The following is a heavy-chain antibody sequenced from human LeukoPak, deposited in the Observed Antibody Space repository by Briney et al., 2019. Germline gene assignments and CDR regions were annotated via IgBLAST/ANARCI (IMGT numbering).Heavy chain of an antibody. J-gene: IGHJ4*02. CDR2: MSFDGDSE. Sequence: GGSLRLSCAASGFTFSTYPMHWVRQAPGKGLEWVAVMSFDGDSEYYSDSVRGRFTVSRDNAKSTLYLQMNSLRPEDTAVYYCARDSPYSSSPNDYWGQGTLVTVSS. CDR3: ARDSPYSSSPNDY. CDR1: GFTFSTYP. V-gene: IGHV3-30-3*01. D-gene: IGHD6-6*01.